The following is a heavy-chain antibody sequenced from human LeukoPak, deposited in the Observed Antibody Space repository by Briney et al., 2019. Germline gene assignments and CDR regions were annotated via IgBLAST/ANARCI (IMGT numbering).Heavy chain of an antibody. J-gene: IGHJ4*02. D-gene: IGHD5-18*01. V-gene: IGHV3-64D*06. CDR1: GFTFSSYA. CDR2: ISRNGGST. Sequence: GGSLRLSCSASGFTFSSYAMHWVRQAPGKGLEYVSAISRNGGSTYYADSVKGRFTISRDNSKNTLYLQMSSLRAEDTAVYYCVKDRRPTRGYSYGPFDYWGQGTLVTVSS. CDR3: VKDRRPTRGYSYGPFDY.